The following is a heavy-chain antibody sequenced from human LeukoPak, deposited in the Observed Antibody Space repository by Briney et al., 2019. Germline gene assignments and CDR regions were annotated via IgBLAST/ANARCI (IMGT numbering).Heavy chain of an antibody. J-gene: IGHJ3*02. D-gene: IGHD3-22*01. CDR2: INPNSGGT. CDR3: ARPRTHDSSGQDAFDI. V-gene: IGHV1-2*02. CDR1: GYTFTGYY. Sequence: GASVKVSCKASGYTFTGYYMHWVRQAPGQGLEWMGWINPNSGGTNYAQKFQGRVTITRNTSISTAYMELSSLRSEDTAVYYCARPRTHDSSGQDAFDIWGQGTMVTVSS.